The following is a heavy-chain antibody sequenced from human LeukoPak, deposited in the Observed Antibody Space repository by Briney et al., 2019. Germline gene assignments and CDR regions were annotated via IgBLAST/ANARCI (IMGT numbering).Heavy chain of an antibody. J-gene: IGHJ4*02. CDR3: ARTSGNYHYFDY. CDR1: GDSVSSNSAA. V-gene: IGHV6-1*01. CDR2: TYYRSKWYS. D-gene: IGHD1-26*01. Sequence: QTLSLTCAMSGDSVSSNSAAWNWIRQSPSRGLEWLGRTYYRSKWYSDFALSVKSRMTINPDTSKNQFSLQLSSVTPEDTAVYYCARTSGNYHYFDYRGQGTLVTVSS.